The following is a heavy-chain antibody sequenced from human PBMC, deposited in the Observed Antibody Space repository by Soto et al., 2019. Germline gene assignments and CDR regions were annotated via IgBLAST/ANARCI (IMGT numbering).Heavy chain of an antibody. CDR3: ARDHAGSGWFRFDY. J-gene: IGHJ4*02. CDR2: ISAYNGDT. V-gene: IGHV1-18*01. D-gene: IGHD6-19*01. CDR1: GYTFTRYS. Sequence: QVQLVQSGAEVKKPGASVKVSCKTSGYTFTRYSISWVRQAPGQGLEWMGWISAYNGDTNYAQKLQGRVTMTTDAXTSTAYMGRRGLRSDDTAMYYCARDHAGSGWFRFDYWGQGTLVAGSS.